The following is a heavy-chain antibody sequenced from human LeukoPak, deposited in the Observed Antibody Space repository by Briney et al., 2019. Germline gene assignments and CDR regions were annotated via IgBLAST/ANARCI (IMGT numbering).Heavy chain of an antibody. CDR1: GFIFDDYV. J-gene: IGHJ4*02. D-gene: IGHD5-18*01. CDR3: VKDRGRRGAALVIDY. V-gene: IGHV3-9*01. CDR2: VSWNGGII. Sequence: GGSLRLSCVASGFIFDDYVVHWVRQGPGKGLEWVAGVSWNGGIIGYGDSVKGRFTISRDNAKNSVYLDMNSLRVEDTALYYCVKDRGRRGAALVIDYCGQGTMVTVSS.